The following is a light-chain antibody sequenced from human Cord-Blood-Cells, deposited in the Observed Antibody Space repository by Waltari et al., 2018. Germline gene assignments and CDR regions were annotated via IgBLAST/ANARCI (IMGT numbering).Light chain of an antibody. CDR1: SSDVGSYNL. J-gene: IGLJ2*01. CDR2: EGS. CDR3: CSYAGSNNLGVV. V-gene: IGLV2-23*01. Sequence: QSALTQPASVSGSPGQSITISCTGTSSDVGSYNLVSWYQQHPGKAPKLMIYEGSKRPSGVSNRFSGSKSGNTASLTISGLQAEDEADYYCCSYAGSNNLGVVFGGGTKLTVL.